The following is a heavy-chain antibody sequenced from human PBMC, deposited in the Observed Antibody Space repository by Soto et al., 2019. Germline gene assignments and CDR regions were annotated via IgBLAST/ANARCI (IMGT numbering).Heavy chain of an antibody. CDR2: IYPGDSDT. D-gene: IGHD3-9*01. CDR3: ARGGGYYDILTGFDY. V-gene: IGHV5-51*01. CDR1: GYSFTSYW. J-gene: IGHJ4*02. Sequence: GESLRISCKGSGYSFTSYWIGWVRQMPGKGLEWMGIIYPGDSDTRYSPSFQGQVTISADKSISTASLQWSGLKASDTAMYYCARGGGYYDILTGFDYWGQGTMVTVSS.